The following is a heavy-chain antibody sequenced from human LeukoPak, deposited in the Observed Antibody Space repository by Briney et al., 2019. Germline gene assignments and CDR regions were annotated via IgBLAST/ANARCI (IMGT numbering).Heavy chain of an antibody. V-gene: IGHV4-38-2*02. CDR1: GYSISGGYF. CDR2: IYNSGST. D-gene: IGHD3-10*01. Sequence: SETLSLTCTVSGYSISGGYFWGWIRQPPGKGLEWIGTIYNSGSTYYNASLESRVTMSVDTSKNQFSLRLSSVTAADTAVYYCARDGYYYGSGSSTRFDYWGQGTLVTVSS. CDR3: ARDGYYYGSGSSTRFDY. J-gene: IGHJ4*02.